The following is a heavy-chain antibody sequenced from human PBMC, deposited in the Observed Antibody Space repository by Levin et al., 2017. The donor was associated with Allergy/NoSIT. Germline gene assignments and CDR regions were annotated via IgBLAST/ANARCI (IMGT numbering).Heavy chain of an antibody. V-gene: IGHV3-23*01. CDR1: GFTFSSYA. CDR2: ISGSYDNT. Sequence: GGSLRLSCAASGFTFSSYAMSWVRQAPGKGLEWVSAISGSYDNTYYADSVKGRFTISRDNSKNTLYLQMNSLRAEDTAVYYCAKAGCSGGSCYRHSWFDPWGQGTLVTVSS. D-gene: IGHD2-15*01. CDR3: AKAGCSGGSCYRHSWFDP. J-gene: IGHJ5*02.